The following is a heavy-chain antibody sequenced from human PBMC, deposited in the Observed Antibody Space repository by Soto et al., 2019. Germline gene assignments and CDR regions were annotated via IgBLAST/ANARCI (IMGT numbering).Heavy chain of an antibody. CDR2: INPGDSDS. J-gene: IGHJ4*02. CDR3: ARTLRAYCSGGRCYEDYFDY. CDR1: GFNFPTFW. V-gene: IGHV5-51*01. D-gene: IGHD2-15*01. Sequence: GESLKISCKHSGFNFPTFWIAWVRQMPGKGLEWMGIINPGDSDSRYSPYFQGQVTISADKSISTAYLQWSSLKASDTAMYFCARTLRAYCSGGRCYEDYFDYWGQGTLVTVSS.